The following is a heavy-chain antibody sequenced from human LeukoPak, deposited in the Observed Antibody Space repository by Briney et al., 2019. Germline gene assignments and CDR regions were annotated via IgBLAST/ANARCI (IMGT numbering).Heavy chain of an antibody. CDR2: ILKDGSNA. D-gene: IGHD2/OR15-2a*01. CDR3: ARDFHYFFDY. J-gene: IGHJ4*02. Sequence: GGSLRLSCAASGFTFSSYSMNWVRQAPGKGLDWVALILKDGSNAFYADSVKGRFTISRDNSGNTLFLQMNSLRAEDTGIYYCARDFHYFFDYCGQGTLVTVSS. V-gene: IGHV3-30*03. CDR1: GFTFSSYS.